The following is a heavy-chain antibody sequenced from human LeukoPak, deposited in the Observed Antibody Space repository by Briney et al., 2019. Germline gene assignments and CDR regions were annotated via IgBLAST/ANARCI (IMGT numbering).Heavy chain of an antibody. Sequence: IPSETLSLTCAVYGGSFSGYYWSWIRQPPGKGLEWIGEINHSGSTNYNPSLKSRVTISVDTSKNQFSLKLSSVTAAGTAVYYCARGSLEYSSSWYGPRGYFDYWGQGTLVTVSS. J-gene: IGHJ4*02. V-gene: IGHV4-34*01. CDR1: GGSFSGYY. CDR2: INHSGST. D-gene: IGHD6-13*01. CDR3: ARGSLEYSSSWYGPRGYFDY.